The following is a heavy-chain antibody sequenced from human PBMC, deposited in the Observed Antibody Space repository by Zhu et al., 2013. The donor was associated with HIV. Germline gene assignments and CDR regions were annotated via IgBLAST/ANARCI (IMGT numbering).Heavy chain of an antibody. CDR3: ARVASRLNYYNGMDV. CDR2: INPGGGNT. D-gene: IGHD2-15*01. Sequence: QVQLVQSGAEVKTPGASVKVSCKASGNTVIRYHIHWVRQAPGQGLEWMGMINPGGGNTNYAQKFQGRVSMTRGTSTKAVYMEVSSLRSEDTAVYYCARVASRLNYYNGMDVWGQGTTVTVSS. V-gene: IGHV1-46*01. J-gene: IGHJ6*02. CDR1: GNTVIRYH.